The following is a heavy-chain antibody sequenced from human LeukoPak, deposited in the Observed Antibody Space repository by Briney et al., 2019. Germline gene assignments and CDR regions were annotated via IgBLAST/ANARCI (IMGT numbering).Heavy chain of an antibody. CDR3: ARELNWNLDY. V-gene: IGHV3-48*04. CDR1: GFTFSSYA. J-gene: IGHJ4*02. D-gene: IGHD1-1*01. Sequence: GGSLRLPCAASGFTFSSYAMNWIRQAPGKGLEWVSYITSSGSTIYYADSVKGRFTISRDNAKNSLYLQMNSLRAEDTAVYYCARELNWNLDYWGQGTLVTVSS. CDR2: ITSSGSTI.